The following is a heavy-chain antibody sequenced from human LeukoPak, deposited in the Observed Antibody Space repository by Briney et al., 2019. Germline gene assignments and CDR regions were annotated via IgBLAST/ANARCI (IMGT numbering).Heavy chain of an antibody. CDR2: IYQSGST. D-gene: IGHD3-22*01. Sequence: PSETLSLTCAVSGGSISSDKWWNWVRQPPGKGLEWIGEIYQSGSTNYNPSLKSRVTISVDTSKNQFSLKLSSVTAADTAVYYCARGSGYSRPYYFDYWGQGTLVTVSS. J-gene: IGHJ4*02. CDR3: ARGSGYSRPYYFDY. CDR1: GGSISSDKW. V-gene: IGHV4-4*02.